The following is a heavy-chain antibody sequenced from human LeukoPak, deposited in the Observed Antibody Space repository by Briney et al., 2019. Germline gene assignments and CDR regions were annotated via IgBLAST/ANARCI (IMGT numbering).Heavy chain of an antibody. CDR2: IYHSGST. J-gene: IGHJ3*02. V-gene: IGHV4-39*07. CDR1: GGSISSSNYY. D-gene: IGHD3-22*01. CDR3: ARGPYSYDSSGAFDI. Sequence: SETLSLTCTVSGGSISSSNYYWGWIRQPPGKGLEWIGSIYHSGSTYYNPSLKSRVTISVDTSKNQFSLKLSSVTAADTAVYFCARGPYSYDSSGAFDIWGQGTMVTVSS.